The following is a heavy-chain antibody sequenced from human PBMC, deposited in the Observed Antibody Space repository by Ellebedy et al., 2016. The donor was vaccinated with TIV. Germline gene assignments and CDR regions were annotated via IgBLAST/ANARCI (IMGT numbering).Heavy chain of an antibody. D-gene: IGHD2-2*01. J-gene: IGHJ4*02. CDR3: ARLGNIVLVPTVMGPALRPYYFDY. CDR1: RYSFSSSW. V-gene: IGHV5-51*01. Sequence: GESLKISCKESRYSFSSSWIGWVRQMPGKGLEWIGSINLGDSDTRYSPSFQGQVTISADKSITTAYLQWSSLKASDTAMYYCARLGNIVLVPTVMGPALRPYYFDYWGQGTLVTVSS. CDR2: INLGDSDT.